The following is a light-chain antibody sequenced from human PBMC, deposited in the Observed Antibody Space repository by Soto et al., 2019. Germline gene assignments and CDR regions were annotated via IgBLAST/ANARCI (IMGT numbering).Light chain of an antibody. CDR1: QGISSY. Sequence: DIQLTQSPSFLSASVGDRVTITCRASQGISSYLAWYQQKPGKAPKLLINGASILQSGVPSRFSGSGSGTEFTLTINSLQPEDIGTYYCQQLNSYWYTFGQGTKLEI. CDR2: GAS. CDR3: QQLNSYWYT. J-gene: IGKJ2*01. V-gene: IGKV1-9*01.